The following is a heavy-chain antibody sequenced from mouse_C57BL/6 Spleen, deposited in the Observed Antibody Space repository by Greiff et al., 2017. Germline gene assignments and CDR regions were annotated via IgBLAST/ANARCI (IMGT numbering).Heavy chain of an antibody. Sequence: QVQLKQPGAELVMPGASVKLSCKASGYTFTSYWMHWVKQRPGQGLEWIGEIDPSDSYTNYNQKFKGKSTLTVDKSSSTAYMQLSSLTSEDSAVYYCARSGANWVFDYWGQGTTLTVSS. CDR2: IDPSDSYT. J-gene: IGHJ2*01. V-gene: IGHV1-69*01. CDR1: GYTFTSYW. D-gene: IGHD4-1*01. CDR3: ARSGANWVFDY.